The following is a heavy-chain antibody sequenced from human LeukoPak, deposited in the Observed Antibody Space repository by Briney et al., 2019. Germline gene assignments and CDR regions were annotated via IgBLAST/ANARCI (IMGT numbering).Heavy chain of an antibody. CDR3: ARGLFGASGGGTFDS. D-gene: IGHD3-16*01. CDR1: GFTVSSSY. V-gene: IGHV3-53*01. CDR2: IYSGGNT. Sequence: GGSLRLSCAASGFTVSSSYMTWVRQAPGKGLEWVSVIYSGGNTYYADSVKGRFTISRDNSQNTLNLQMNSLRVEDTAVYYCARGLFGASGGGTFDSWGQGTLVTVSS. J-gene: IGHJ4*02.